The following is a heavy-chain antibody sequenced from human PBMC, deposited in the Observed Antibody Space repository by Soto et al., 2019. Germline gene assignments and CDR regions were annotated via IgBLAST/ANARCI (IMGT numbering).Heavy chain of an antibody. V-gene: IGHV3-21*01. CDR1: GFAFYHYT. J-gene: IGHJ4*01. Sequence: GGSLRLSGAASGFAFYHYTMNWVRQAPGRGLEWVSSISGSGLDIHFTDSVKGRFTISRDNAKTSLYLQMDSLRPEDTAIYYCAREGVTNYTYYYFDLWGHGALVTVSS. CDR3: AREGVTNYTYYYFDL. CDR2: ISGSGLDI. D-gene: IGHD4-4*01.